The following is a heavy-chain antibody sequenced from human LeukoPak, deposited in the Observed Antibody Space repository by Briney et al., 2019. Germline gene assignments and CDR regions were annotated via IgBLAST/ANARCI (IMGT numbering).Heavy chain of an antibody. CDR2: ISGSGGST. J-gene: IGHJ4*02. Sequence: PGGSLRLSCAASGFSFSSYAMNWVRQAPGEGLEWVSGISGSGGSTYYADSVKGRFTISRDKSKDTLYLQMNSLRAEDTAVYYCAKGGIPGTKYYFDYWGQGTLVTVSS. V-gene: IGHV3-23*01. CDR1: GFSFSSYA. CDR3: AKGGIPGTKYYFDY. D-gene: IGHD2-8*01.